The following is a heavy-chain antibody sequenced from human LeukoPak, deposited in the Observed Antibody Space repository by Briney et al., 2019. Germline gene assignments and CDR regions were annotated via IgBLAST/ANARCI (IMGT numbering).Heavy chain of an antibody. CDR1: GFTFSSYS. CDR3: ARDLITIFGVVTKNYYYYYGMDV. Sequence: PGGSLRLSCAPSGFTFSSYSMNWVRQAPGKGLEWVSSISSSSYIYYADSVKGRFTISRDNAKNSLYLQMNSLRAEDTAVYYCARDLITIFGVVTKNYYYYYGMDVWGQGTTVTVSS. J-gene: IGHJ6*02. D-gene: IGHD3-3*01. CDR2: ISSSSYI. V-gene: IGHV3-21*01.